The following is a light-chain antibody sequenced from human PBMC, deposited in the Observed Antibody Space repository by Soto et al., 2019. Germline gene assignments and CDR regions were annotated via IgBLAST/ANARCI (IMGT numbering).Light chain of an antibody. CDR3: CSYAGSYTYV. V-gene: IGLV2-11*01. Sequence: QSVLTQPRSVSGSPGQSVTISCTGTNSDVGTFYFVSWYQQYPDKGPKLIIYDVTERPSGVPDRFSGSKSGNTASLTISGLQAEDEADYYCCSYAGSYTYVSGSGTKVTVL. CDR1: NSDVGTFYF. J-gene: IGLJ1*01. CDR2: DVT.